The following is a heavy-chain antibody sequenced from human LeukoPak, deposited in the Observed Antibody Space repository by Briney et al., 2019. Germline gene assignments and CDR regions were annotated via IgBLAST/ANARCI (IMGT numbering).Heavy chain of an antibody. Sequence: ASVKVSCKASGYTFTGYYMHWVRQAPGQGLEWMGWINPNSGGTNYAQKFQSRVTMTRDTSISTAYMELSRLRSDDTAVYYCATLLGGGYCSGGSCRYYFDYWGQGTLVTVSS. V-gene: IGHV1-2*02. CDR3: ATLLGGGYCSGGSCRYYFDY. J-gene: IGHJ4*02. CDR2: INPNSGGT. D-gene: IGHD2-15*01. CDR1: GYTFTGYY.